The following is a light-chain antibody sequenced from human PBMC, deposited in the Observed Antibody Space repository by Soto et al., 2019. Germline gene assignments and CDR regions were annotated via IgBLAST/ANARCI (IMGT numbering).Light chain of an antibody. CDR3: QQYSSFWT. CDR2: DAP. V-gene: IGKV1-5*01. J-gene: IGKJ1*01. Sequence: DIQMTQSPSALSATVGDRVTITCRASQNIHSWLAWYQQKPGKVPKLLIYDAPSVKSGVPSRFSGSRSGTEFTLTINSLQPDDFATYYCQQYSSFWTFGQGTKVAIK. CDR1: QNIHSW.